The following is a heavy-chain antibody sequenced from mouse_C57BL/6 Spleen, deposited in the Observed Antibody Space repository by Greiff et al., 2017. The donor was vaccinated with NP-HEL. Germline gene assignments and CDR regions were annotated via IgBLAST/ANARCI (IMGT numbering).Heavy chain of an antibody. D-gene: IGHD2-1*01. CDR3: ARSPLLFWYFDV. CDR1: GYTFTSYW. J-gene: IGHJ1*03. Sequence: QVQLQHPGTELVKPGASVKLSCKASGYTFTSYWMHWVKQRPGQGLEWIGNINPSNGGTNYNEKFKSKATLTVDKSSSTAYMQLSSLTSEDSAVYYCARSPLLFWYFDVWGTGTTVTVSS. CDR2: INPSNGGT. V-gene: IGHV1-53*01.